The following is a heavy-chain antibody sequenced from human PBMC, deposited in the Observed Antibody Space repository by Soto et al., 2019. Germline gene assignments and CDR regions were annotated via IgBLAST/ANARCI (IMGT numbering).Heavy chain of an antibody. J-gene: IGHJ4*02. CDR3: ARHEEDYVWGSYRQHFDY. CDR2: IYYSGST. CDR1: GGSISSYY. Sequence: QVQLQESGPGLVKPSETLSLTCTVSGGSISSYYWSWIRQPPGKGLEWIGYIYYSGSTNYNPSLTSRVTITVDKSKNQFSLKLSSVTAADTAVYYCARHEEDYVWGSYRQHFDYWGQGTLVTVSS. D-gene: IGHD3-16*02. V-gene: IGHV4-59*08.